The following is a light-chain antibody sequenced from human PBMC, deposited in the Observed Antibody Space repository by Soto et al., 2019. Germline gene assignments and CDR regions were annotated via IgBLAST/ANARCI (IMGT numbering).Light chain of an antibody. CDR3: SSYTSSSIVV. J-gene: IGLJ2*01. V-gene: IGLV2-14*01. Sequence: QSVLTQPASVSGSPGQSITISCTGTSSDVGGYNYVSWYQQHPGKAPKLMIYEVSNRPSGVSNRFSGSKSGNTDSLTISGLQAEDEADYYCSSYTSSSIVVFGGGTKVTVL. CDR1: SSDVGGYNY. CDR2: EVS.